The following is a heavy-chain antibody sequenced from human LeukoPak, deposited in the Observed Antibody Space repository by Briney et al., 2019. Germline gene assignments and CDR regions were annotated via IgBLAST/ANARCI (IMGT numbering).Heavy chain of an antibody. CDR1: GFTFSSYG. V-gene: IGHV3-48*01. Sequence: PGGSLRLSCAASGFTFSSYGMSWVRQAPGKGLQWVSYISSSSSTIYYADSVKGRFTISRDNAKNSLYLQMNSLRAEDTAVYYCARDLGGSSWSPWGQGTLVTVSS. J-gene: IGHJ5*02. CDR3: ARDLGGSSWSP. CDR2: ISSSSSTI. D-gene: IGHD6-13*01.